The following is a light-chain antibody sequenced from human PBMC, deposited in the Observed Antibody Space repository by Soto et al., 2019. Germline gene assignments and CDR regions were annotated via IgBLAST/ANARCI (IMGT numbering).Light chain of an antibody. V-gene: IGKV1-5*01. J-gene: IGKJ1*01. CDR1: QTISSL. CDR3: PQYGSLSWT. CDR2: DAS. Sequence: IPLTPSASTLTAAVGNRVTISCRARQTISSLLAWYQQKPGKAPKLLIYDASSLESGVPSRLSGSGSGTDFTLTISRLEPEDFAVYYCPQYGSLSWTFGQGAKVDI.